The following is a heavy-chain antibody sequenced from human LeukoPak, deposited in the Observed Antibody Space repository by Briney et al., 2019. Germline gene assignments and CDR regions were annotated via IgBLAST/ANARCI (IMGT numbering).Heavy chain of an antibody. CDR3: ARRCSGGSCYNY. D-gene: IGHD2-15*01. J-gene: IGHJ4*02. CDR1: GGSFSGYY. V-gene: IGHV4-34*01. Sequence: SETLSLTCAVYGGSFSGYYWSWVRQPPGKGLEWIGEINHSGSTNYNPSLKSRVTISVDTSKNQFSLKLSSVTAADTAVYYCARRCSGGSCYNYRGQGTLVTVSS. CDR2: INHSGST.